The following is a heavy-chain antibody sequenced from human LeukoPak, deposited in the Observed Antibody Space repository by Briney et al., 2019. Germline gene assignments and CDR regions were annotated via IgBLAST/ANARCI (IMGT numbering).Heavy chain of an antibody. CDR3: AREAGGQQLVYAFDI. D-gene: IGHD6-13*01. CDR1: GESFSAYV. J-gene: IGHJ3*02. Sequence: PSETLSLTCVVYGESFSAYVWSWIRQPPGKGLEWIGEINHSGSTNYNPSLKSRVTIPVDTSKNQFSLKLSSVTAADTAVYYCAREAGGQQLVYAFDIWGQGTMVTVSS. V-gene: IGHV4-34*01. CDR2: INHSGST.